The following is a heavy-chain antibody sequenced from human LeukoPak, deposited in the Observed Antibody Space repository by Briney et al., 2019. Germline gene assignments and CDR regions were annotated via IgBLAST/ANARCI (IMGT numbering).Heavy chain of an antibody. CDR3: ARSLVATIMVFDL. J-gene: IGHJ4*02. CDR2: ISNTDSST. D-gene: IGHD5-12*01. V-gene: IGHV3-48*03. CDR1: GFAFNIYE. Sequence: PGGSLRLSCAGSGFAFNIYEMNWVRQAPGKGLEWVAYISNTDSSTYYADSVKGRSTISRDDAKNPLFLQMNSLRAEDTAVYYCARSLVATIMVFDLWGQGALVTVSS.